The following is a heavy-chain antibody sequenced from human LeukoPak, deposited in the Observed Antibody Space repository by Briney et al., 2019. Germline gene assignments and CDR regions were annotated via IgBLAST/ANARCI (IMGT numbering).Heavy chain of an antibody. CDR3: ARAGSSSWPHDY. CDR1: GYTFSNYG. D-gene: IGHD6-13*01. CDR2: INSYNGNT. V-gene: IGHV1-18*01. J-gene: IGHJ4*02. Sequence: ASVKVSCKASGYTFSNYGINWVRQAPGQGLEWMGWINSYNGNTNYAQKFQGRLTMTTDTSTSTAYMELRSLRSDDTAVYYCARAGSSSWPHDYWGQGTLVTVSS.